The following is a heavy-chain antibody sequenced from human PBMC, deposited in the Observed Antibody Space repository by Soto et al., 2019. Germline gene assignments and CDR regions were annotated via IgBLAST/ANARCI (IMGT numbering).Heavy chain of an antibody. CDR2: SRKKAAGYTT. D-gene: IGHD1-20*01. CDR3: VRGYHSFDV. CDR1: GFTFGDYY. V-gene: IGHV3-72*01. J-gene: IGHJ6*02. Sequence: EVQLVESGGGLVQPGGSLRLSCSVSGFTFGDYYRDWVRQAPGEGLEWVGRSRKKAAGYTTEYGASVRGRFTVSRDDSKNSLYLQMNSRETEDTAVYYCVRGYHSFDVWGQGTTVTVSS.